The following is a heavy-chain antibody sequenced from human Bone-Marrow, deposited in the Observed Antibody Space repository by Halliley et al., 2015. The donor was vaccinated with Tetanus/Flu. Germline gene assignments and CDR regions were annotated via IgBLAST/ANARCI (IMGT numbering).Heavy chain of an antibody. Sequence: LSLTCAASGFTFSNSWMSWVRQAPGRGLEWAANIKPDGSEKYYVDSVKGRFTISRDNAKSSLFLQMNSLRVEDTAVYYCASGVRWGQGTLITVSS. CDR1: GFTFSNSW. CDR3: ASGVR. D-gene: IGHD2-8*01. CDR2: IKPDGSEK. J-gene: IGHJ4*02. V-gene: IGHV3-7*01.